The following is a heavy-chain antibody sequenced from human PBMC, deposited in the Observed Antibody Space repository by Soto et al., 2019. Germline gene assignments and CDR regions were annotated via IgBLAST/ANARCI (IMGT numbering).Heavy chain of an antibody. CDR1: GGTFSSYA. J-gene: IGHJ6*02. D-gene: IGHD3-22*01. V-gene: IGHV1-69*13. CDR2: IIPIFGTA. CDR3: ARGKYYYDSSGYSGRGMDV. Sequence: PVKVSCKASGGTFSSYAISWVRQAPGQGLEWMGGIIPIFGTANYAQKFQGRVTITADESTSTAYMELSSLRSEDTAVYYCARGKYYYDSSGYSGRGMDVWGQGTTVTV.